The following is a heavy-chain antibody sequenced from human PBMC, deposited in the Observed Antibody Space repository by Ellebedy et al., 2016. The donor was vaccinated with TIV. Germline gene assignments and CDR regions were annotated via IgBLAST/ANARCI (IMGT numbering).Heavy chain of an antibody. V-gene: IGHV6-1*01. CDR1: GDSVSSNSAA. Sequence: SETLSLTCAISGDSVSSNSAAWNWIRQSPSRGLEWLGRTYYRSKWYNDYAVSVKSRITINPDTSKNQFSLQLNSVTPEDTAVYYCARETGPYGGNSETAFDYWGQGTLVTVSS. CDR3: ARETGPYGGNSETAFDY. J-gene: IGHJ4*02. CDR2: TYYRSKWYN. D-gene: IGHD4-23*01.